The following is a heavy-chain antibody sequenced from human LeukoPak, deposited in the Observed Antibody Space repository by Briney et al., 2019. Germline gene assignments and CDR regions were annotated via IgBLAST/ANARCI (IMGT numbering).Heavy chain of an antibody. D-gene: IGHD1-1*01. CDR1: GYTFTSYD. CDR3: ARRAGTTREGHFDY. V-gene: IGHV1-8*01. J-gene: IGHJ4*02. CDR2: MNPNSGNT. Sequence: ASVKVSCKASGYTFTSYDINWVRQATGQGLEWMGWMNPNSGNTGYAQKFQGRVTMTRDTSTSTVYMELSSLRSEDTAVYYCARRAGTTREGHFDYWGQGTLVTVSS.